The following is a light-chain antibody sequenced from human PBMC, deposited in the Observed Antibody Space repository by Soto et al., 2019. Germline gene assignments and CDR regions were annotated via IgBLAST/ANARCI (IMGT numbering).Light chain of an antibody. J-gene: IGLJ2*01. CDR1: SSNIGSNY. CDR2: DNY. CDR3: DSWDNSLSVVL. V-gene: IGLV1-51*01. Sequence: QSVLTQPPSVSAAPGQRVTISCSGSSSNIGSNYVSWYQQLPGTAPKLLIYDNYTRPSGIPDRFSGSTSGTSATLAIAGLQTGDEADYYCDSWDNSLSVVLFGGGTKLTVL.